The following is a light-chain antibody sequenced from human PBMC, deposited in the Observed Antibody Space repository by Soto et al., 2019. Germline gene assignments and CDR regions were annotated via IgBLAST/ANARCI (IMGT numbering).Light chain of an antibody. CDR3: AAWDDSLNGPV. J-gene: IGLJ3*02. V-gene: IGLV1-40*01. CDR1: SSNIGAGYD. CDR2: GNI. Sequence: QSVLTQPPSVSGAPGQRVTISCTGSSSNIGAGYDVHWYQQRPGTAPKLLIFGNINRPSGVPDRFSGSKSGTSASLAISGLQSEDEADYHCAAWDDSLNGPVFGGGTKLTVL.